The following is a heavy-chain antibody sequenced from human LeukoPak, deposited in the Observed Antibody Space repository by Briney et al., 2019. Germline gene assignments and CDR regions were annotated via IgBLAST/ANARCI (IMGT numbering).Heavy chain of an antibody. D-gene: IGHD6-19*01. V-gene: IGHV3-23*01. CDR1: GFTFSSYA. J-gene: IGHJ4*02. CDR2: ISSSGGST. Sequence: GGSLRLSCAASGFTFSSYAMSWVRQAPGKGLEWVSGISSSGGSTFYADSVKGRFTISRNNSKSTVYLQMISLRAEDTAVYHCAKEAGNGWSYFDYWGQGSLVTVSS. CDR3: AKEAGNGWSYFDY.